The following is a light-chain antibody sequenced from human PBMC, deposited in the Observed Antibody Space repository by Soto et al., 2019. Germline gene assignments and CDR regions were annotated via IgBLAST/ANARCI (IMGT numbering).Light chain of an antibody. CDR3: QQRSTWPPSIT. Sequence: EIVLTQSPATLSLSPGESATLSCRASQSVSSHLAWYQQKPGQAPRLLIHDASSRVTGIPARFSGSGSGTDFTLTITSLEPEDFAVYYCQQRSTWPPSITFGQGTRLEIK. CDR2: DAS. CDR1: QSVSSH. J-gene: IGKJ5*01. V-gene: IGKV3-11*01.